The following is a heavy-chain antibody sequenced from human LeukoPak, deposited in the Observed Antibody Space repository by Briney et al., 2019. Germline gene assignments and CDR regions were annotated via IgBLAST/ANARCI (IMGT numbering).Heavy chain of an antibody. J-gene: IGHJ4*02. D-gene: IGHD1-26*01. CDR1: GGSISSGGHS. V-gene: IGHV4-30-2*01. CDR3: ARGGWELPLHFDY. CDR2: IYHSGSGST. Sequence: SETLSLTCTVSGGSISSGGHSWSWIRQPPGTGLEWIGYIYHSGSGSTYYNPSLKSRVTISIDKSKNQFSLKLNSVTAADTAVYYCARGGWELPLHFDYWGQGTLVTVSS.